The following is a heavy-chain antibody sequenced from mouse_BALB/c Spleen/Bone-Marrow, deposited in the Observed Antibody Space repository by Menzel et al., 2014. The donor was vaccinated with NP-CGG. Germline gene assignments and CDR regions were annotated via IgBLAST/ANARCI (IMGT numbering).Heavy chain of an antibody. V-gene: IGHV14-3*02. CDR1: GFNIKDTY. CDR2: IDPANGNT. D-gene: IGHD4-1*01. CDR3: ARWEYYAMDY. Sequence: DVKLVESGAELVKPGASVKLSCTASGFNIKDTYMHWVKQRPEQGLEWIGRIDPANGNTKYDPKFQGKATITADTSSNTAYLQLSSLTSEDIAVYYCARWEYYAMDYWGQGTSVTVSS. J-gene: IGHJ4*01.